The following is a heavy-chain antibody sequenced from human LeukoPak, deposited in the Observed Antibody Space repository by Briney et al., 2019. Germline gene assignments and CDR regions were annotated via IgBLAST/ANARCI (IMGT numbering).Heavy chain of an antibody. CDR3: ARVDEVAGSRLPDY. CDR2: IYYSGST. Sequence: PSETLSLTCTVSGGSIFSYYWSWIRQPPGKGLEWIGYIYYSGSTNYNPSLKSRVTISVDTSKSQFSLKLRSVTAADTAVYYCARVDEVAGSRLPDYWGQGTLVTVSS. D-gene: IGHD6-19*01. CDR1: GGSIFSYY. J-gene: IGHJ4*02. V-gene: IGHV4-59*01.